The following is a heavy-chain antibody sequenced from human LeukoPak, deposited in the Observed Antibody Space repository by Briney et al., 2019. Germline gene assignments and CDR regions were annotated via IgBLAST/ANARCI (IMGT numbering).Heavy chain of an antibody. CDR1: GFTFSSYA. J-gene: IGHJ4*02. V-gene: IGHV3-30-3*01. D-gene: IGHD6-19*01. Sequence: GGSLRLSCAASGFTFSSYAMHWVRQAPGKGLEWVAVISYDGSNKYYADSVKGRFTISRDNSKNTLYLQMNSLRAEDTAVYYRARGRVRIAVAVPFDYWGQGTLVTVSS. CDR3: ARGRVRIAVAVPFDY. CDR2: ISYDGSNK.